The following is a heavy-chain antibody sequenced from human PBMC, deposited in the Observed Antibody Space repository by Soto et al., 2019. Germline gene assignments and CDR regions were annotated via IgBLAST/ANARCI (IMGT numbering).Heavy chain of an antibody. CDR1: GGSISSYY. V-gene: IGHV4-59*01. CDR2: IYYSGST. CDR3: ARDAQYNSSWYDNYYYYGMDV. Sequence: SETLSLTCTVSGGSISSYYWSWIRQPPGKGLEWIGYIYYSGSTNYNPSLKSRVTISVDTSKNQFSLKLGSVTAADTAVYYCARDAQYNSSWYDNYYYYGMDVWGQGTTVTVSS. J-gene: IGHJ6*02. D-gene: IGHD6-13*01.